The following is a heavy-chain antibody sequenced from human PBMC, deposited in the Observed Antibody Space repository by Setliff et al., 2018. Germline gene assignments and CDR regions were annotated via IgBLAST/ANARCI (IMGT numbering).Heavy chain of an antibody. J-gene: IGHJ6*04. CDR3: ARGRTRTSTIFGIVSLSS. CDR1: GYTFGAHY. Sequence: PSVKVSCKASGYTFGAHYIHWVRQAPGQGFEWMGWINPNSGDTNYAQNFQGRVTVTRDTSISTAYMELSSLTSEDTAVYYCARGRTRTSTIFGIVSLSSWGDGTTVTVSS. D-gene: IGHD3-3*01. V-gene: IGHV1-2*02. CDR2: INPNSGDT.